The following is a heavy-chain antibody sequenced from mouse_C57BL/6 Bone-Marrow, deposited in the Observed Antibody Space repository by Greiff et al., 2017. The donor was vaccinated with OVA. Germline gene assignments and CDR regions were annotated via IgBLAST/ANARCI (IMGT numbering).Heavy chain of an antibody. D-gene: IGHD1-1*01. Sequence: QVQLKQPGAELVMPGASVKLSCKASGYTFTSYWMHWVKQRPGQGLEWIGEIDPSDSYTNYNQKFKGKSTLTVDKSSSTAYMQLSSLTSEDSAVYDCAGPHFATVVSGFAYWGQGTLVTVSA. J-gene: IGHJ3*01. CDR3: AGPHFATVVSGFAY. CDR2: IDPSDSYT. V-gene: IGHV1-69*01. CDR1: GYTFTSYW.